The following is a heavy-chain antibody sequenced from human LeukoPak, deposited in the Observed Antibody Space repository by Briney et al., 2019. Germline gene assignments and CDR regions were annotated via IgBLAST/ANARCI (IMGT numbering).Heavy chain of an antibody. D-gene: IGHD4-23*01. Sequence: PGGSLRLSCAASGFTFSGYEMNWVRQAPGRGLEWVSYISFSGDIIHYADSVKGRFIVSRENTKNSLYLQMNSLRAEDPAVYYCAITGGPTVAAFDLWGQGILVTVPS. J-gene: IGHJ4*02. V-gene: IGHV3-48*03. CDR1: GFTFSGYE. CDR2: ISFSGDII. CDR3: AITGGPTVAAFDL.